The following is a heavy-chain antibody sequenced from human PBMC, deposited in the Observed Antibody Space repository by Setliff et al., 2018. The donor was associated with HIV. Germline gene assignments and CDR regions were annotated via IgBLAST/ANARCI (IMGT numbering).Heavy chain of an antibody. D-gene: IGHD3-3*01. CDR3: ARPALGIGGGAMFDS. CDR1: SGAISSNYY. Sequence: SETLSLTCSVSSGAISSNYYWGWIRRPPGQGLEWIGNVHFSGSTYYNPSLKSRVTIHVATSQRQFFLSLSSVTAADTAVYYCARPALGIGGGAMFDSWGQGTLVTVSS. V-gene: IGHV4-39*01. CDR2: VHFSGST. J-gene: IGHJ4*02.